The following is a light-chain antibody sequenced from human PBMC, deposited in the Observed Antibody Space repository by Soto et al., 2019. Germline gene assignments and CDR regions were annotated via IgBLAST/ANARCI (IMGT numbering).Light chain of an antibody. J-gene: IGKJ1*01. V-gene: IGKV3-15*01. CDR2: GAS. Sequence: MTQSPSSLSASVGDRVTITCRANLAWWQQKPGKVPRLLIYGASTRATGIPARFSGSGSGTEFTLTISSLQSEDFAVYYCQQYNNWPTWTFSQGTKVDIK. CDR3: QQYNNWPTWT.